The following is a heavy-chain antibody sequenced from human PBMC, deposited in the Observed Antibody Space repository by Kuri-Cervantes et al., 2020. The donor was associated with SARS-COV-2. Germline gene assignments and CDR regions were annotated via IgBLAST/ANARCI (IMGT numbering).Heavy chain of an antibody. D-gene: IGHD3-3*01. J-gene: IGHJ5*02. CDR2: INHSGST. CDR3: ARLYDFWSGSQAGWFDP. V-gene: IGHV4-34*01. CDR1: GGSFSGYY. Sequence: SETLSLTCAVYGGSFSGYYWSWIRQPPGKGLEWIGEINHSGSTYYNPSLKSRVTISVDTSKNQFSLKLSSVTAADTAVYYCARLYDFWSGSQAGWFDPWGQGTLVTVSS.